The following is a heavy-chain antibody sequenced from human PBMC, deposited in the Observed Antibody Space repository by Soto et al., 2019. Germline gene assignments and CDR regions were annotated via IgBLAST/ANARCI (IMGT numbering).Heavy chain of an antibody. V-gene: IGHV1-18*01. CDR3: ARDAYHVLMVNAPNFYGMDV. CDR1: GYTFTTYD. J-gene: IGHJ6*02. D-gene: IGHD2-8*01. Sequence: ASVKVSCKASGYTFTTYDISWVRQAPGQGLEWMGRISTYNGNTNYPQSLQGRLTLTTDTSTTTAYMELRSLRSDDTAVYYCARDAYHVLMVNAPNFYGMDVWGQGTTVTVSS. CDR2: ISTYNGNT.